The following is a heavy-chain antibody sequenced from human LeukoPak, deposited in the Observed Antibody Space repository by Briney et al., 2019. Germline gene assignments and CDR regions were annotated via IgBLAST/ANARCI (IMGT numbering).Heavy chain of an antibody. V-gene: IGHV1-8*03. J-gene: IGHJ6*03. D-gene: IGHD2-2*01. CDR3: AREREPSSTLGGYYYYYMDV. CDR1: GYTFTSYD. CDR2: MNPNSGNT. Sequence: GASVKVSCKASGYTFTSYDINWVRQATGQGLEWMGWMNPNSGNTGYAQKFQGRVTITRDTSISTAYMELSSLRAEDTAVYYCAREREPSSTLGGYYYYYMDVWGKGTTVTVSS.